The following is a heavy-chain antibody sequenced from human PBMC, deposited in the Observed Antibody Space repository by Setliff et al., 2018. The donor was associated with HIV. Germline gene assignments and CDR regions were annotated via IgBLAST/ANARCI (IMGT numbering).Heavy chain of an antibody. J-gene: IGHJ4*02. CDR1: GDSFNGSHYL. V-gene: IGHV4-39*07. CDR2: VYYNRAT. CDR3: ARGGGPDTNFDS. Sequence: PSETLSLTCTVSGDSFNGSHYLWGWIRQPPGKGLQWVGNVYYNRATHYTSSLKSRVTISVDTSKNQFSLRLSSVTAADTAVYYCARGGGPDTNFDSWGRGTLVTVSS.